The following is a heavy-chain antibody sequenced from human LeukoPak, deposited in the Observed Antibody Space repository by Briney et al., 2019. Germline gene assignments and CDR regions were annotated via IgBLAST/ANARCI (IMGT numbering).Heavy chain of an antibody. CDR3: ARDSLLPSAMGYYYMDV. D-gene: IGHD2-2*01. J-gene: IGHJ6*03. V-gene: IGHV4-39*07. CDR1: GGSISSSSYY. Sequence: KTSETLSLTCTVSGGSISSSSYYWGWIRQPPGKGLEWIGSIYYSGSTYYNPSLKSRVTISVDTSKNQFSLKLSSVTAADTALYYCARDSLLPSAMGYYYMDVWGKGTTVTVSS. CDR2: IYYSGST.